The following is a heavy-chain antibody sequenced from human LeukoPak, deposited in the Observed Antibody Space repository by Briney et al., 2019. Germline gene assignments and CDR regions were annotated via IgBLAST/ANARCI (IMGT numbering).Heavy chain of an antibody. J-gene: IGHJ5*02. Sequence: SETLSLTCAVYGGSFGGYYWSWIRQPPGKGLEWIGEINHSGSTNYNPSLKSRVTISVDTSKNQFSLKLSSVTAADTAVYYCARGLSVISFDPWGQGTLVTVSS. CDR2: INHSGST. D-gene: IGHD2-21*01. CDR1: GGSFGGYY. V-gene: IGHV4-34*01. CDR3: ARGLSVISFDP.